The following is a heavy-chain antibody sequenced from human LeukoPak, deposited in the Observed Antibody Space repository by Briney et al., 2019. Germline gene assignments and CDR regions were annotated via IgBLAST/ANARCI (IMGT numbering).Heavy chain of an antibody. CDR1: GYTFTSYG. CDR3: ARTYSSSWYDVGDY. J-gene: IGHJ4*02. D-gene: IGHD6-13*01. Sequence: GASVKVSCKASGYTFTSYGISWVRQAPGQGLEWMGWISAYNGNTNYAQKLQGRVTMTTDTSTSTAYMELKSLRSDDTAVYYRARTYSSSWYDVGDYWGQGTLVTVSS. V-gene: IGHV1-18*01. CDR2: ISAYNGNT.